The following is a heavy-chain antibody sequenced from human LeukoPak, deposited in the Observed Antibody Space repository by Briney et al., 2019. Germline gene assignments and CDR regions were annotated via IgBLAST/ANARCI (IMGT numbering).Heavy chain of an antibody. D-gene: IGHD6-19*01. J-gene: IGHJ4*02. V-gene: IGHV4-59*01. Sequence: SETLSLTCTVSGCSISSYYWSWIRQPPGKGLEWIGYIYYSGSTNYNPSLKSRVTISVDTSKNQFSLKLSSVTAADTAVYYCARSEYKAVAGTGFDYWGQGTLVTVSS. CDR1: GCSISSYY. CDR2: IYYSGST. CDR3: ARSEYKAVAGTGFDY.